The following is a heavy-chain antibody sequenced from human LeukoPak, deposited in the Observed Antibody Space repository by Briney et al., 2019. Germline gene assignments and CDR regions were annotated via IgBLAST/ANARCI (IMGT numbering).Heavy chain of an antibody. Sequence: GGSLRLSCVASGFTFSSYWMSWVRQAPGKGLEWVANIKQEGSDKYYVDSVKGRFTISRDNAKNSLYLQMNSLRAEDTAVYYCASGQKLGFWGQGTLVTVSS. V-gene: IGHV3-7*01. CDR3: ASGQKLGF. J-gene: IGHJ4*02. CDR2: IKQEGSDK. CDR1: GFTFSSYW. D-gene: IGHD6-13*01.